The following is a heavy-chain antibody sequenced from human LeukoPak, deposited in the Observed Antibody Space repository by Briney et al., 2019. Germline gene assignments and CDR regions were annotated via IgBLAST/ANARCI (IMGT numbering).Heavy chain of an antibody. D-gene: IGHD3-10*01. CDR1: GYTLTELS. Sequence: ASVKVSCTVSGYTLTELSMHWVRQAPGKGLEWMGGFDPEDGETIYAQKFQGRVTMTEDTSTDTAYMELSSLRSEDTAVYYCATKPYSITMVRGVPPGDYYGMDVWGQGTTVTVSS. J-gene: IGHJ6*02. CDR2: FDPEDGET. V-gene: IGHV1-24*01. CDR3: ATKPYSITMVRGVPPGDYYGMDV.